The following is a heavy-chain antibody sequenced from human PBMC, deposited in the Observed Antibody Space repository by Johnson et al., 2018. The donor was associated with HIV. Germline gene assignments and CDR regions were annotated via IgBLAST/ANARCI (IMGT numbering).Heavy chain of an antibody. D-gene: IGHD3-3*02. CDR1: GFTFSSYG. Sequence: QVQLVESGGGVVQPGRSLRLSCAASGFTFSSYGMHWVRQAPGKGLEWVAVISYDGSNKYYADSVKGRFTISRDNSKNTLYLQMNSLRAEDTAAYYCARELSHDAFDILGQGTMVTVPS. J-gene: IGHJ3*02. CDR2: ISYDGSNK. CDR3: ARELSHDAFDI. V-gene: IGHV3-30*03.